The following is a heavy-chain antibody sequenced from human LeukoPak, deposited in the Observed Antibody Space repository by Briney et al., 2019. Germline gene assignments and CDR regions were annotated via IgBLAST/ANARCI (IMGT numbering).Heavy chain of an antibody. CDR2: ISGSGGRT. D-gene: IGHD1-7*01. J-gene: IGHJ5*02. CDR1: GFTFSSYA. V-gene: IGHV3-23*01. Sequence: GGSLRLSCAASGFTFSSYAVSWVRQAPGKGLEWVSVISGSGGRTYYADSVKGRFTISRDNSENTLYLQMNSLGAEDTAVYYCAKDKNWNYGGGWFDPWGQGTLVTVSS. CDR3: AKDKNWNYGGGWFDP.